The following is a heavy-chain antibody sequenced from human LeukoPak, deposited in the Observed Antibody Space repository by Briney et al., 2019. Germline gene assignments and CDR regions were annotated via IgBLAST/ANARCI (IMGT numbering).Heavy chain of an antibody. Sequence: SETLSLTCTVSGGSISNYYWTWIRQPAGKGLEWIGRIYTSGGTNYNPSLKSRVTMSVDTSTNQFSLKLSSVTAADTAMYYCARSRGAVAGWSFDIWGQGTVVTVSS. CDR1: GGSISNYY. D-gene: IGHD6-19*01. J-gene: IGHJ3*02. V-gene: IGHV4-4*07. CDR3: ARSRGAVAGWSFDI. CDR2: IYTSGGT.